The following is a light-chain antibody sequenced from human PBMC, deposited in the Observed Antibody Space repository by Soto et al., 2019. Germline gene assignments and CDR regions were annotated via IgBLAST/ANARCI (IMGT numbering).Light chain of an antibody. J-gene: IGKJ4*01. CDR1: QSVLYSSNNKNY. V-gene: IGKV4-1*01. CDR2: WAS. CDR3: QQYVSSPPLT. Sequence: DIVLTQSPDSLAVSMGESSTINCKSSQSVLYSSNNKNYLAWYQQKPGHPPELLIYWASSREIGVPDRFSGSESGTDFTLSISSLQPEDVAVYYCQQYVSSPPLTFGGGTKVDIK.